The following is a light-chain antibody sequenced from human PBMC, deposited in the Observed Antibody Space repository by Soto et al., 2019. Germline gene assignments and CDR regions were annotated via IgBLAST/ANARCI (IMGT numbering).Light chain of an antibody. Sequence: QSVLTQPPSVSGSPGQSVAISCTGTSSDVGSYNRVAWYQQPPGTAPKLMIYEVSNRPSGVPDRLSGSKSGNTASLTISGLQAVDEADYYCSSFTSSSTYVFGTGTKVTVL. CDR1: SSDVGSYNR. J-gene: IGLJ1*01. V-gene: IGLV2-18*02. CDR3: SSFTSSSTYV. CDR2: EVS.